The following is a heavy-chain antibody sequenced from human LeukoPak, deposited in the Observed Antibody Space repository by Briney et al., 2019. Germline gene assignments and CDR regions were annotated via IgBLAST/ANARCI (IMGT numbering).Heavy chain of an antibody. D-gene: IGHD3-10*01. CDR3: SRADYYGSGSPMSLDV. Sequence: GGSLRLSCAASGFTFSDYYMSWVRQAPGKGLEWVGFIRSKTYGETTEYAASVKGRFTISRDDSKSIAYLQMNSLRTEDTAVYYCSRADYYGSGSPMSLDVWGKGTTVTVSS. V-gene: IGHV3-71*01. CDR2: IRSKTYGETT. CDR1: GFTFSDYY. J-gene: IGHJ6*04.